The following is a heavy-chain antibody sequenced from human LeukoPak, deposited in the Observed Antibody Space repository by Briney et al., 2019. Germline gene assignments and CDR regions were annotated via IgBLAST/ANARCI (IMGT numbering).Heavy chain of an antibody. V-gene: IGHV3-48*03. CDR2: ISGGASTV. Sequence: HPGGSLRLSCAASGFTFSSYEMNWVRQAPGKGLEWVSYISGGASTVYYADSVKGRFAISRDNAQNSLYLQMNGLRAEDTAVYYCARARRGYLDLWGRGTLVTVSS. CDR1: GFTFSSYE. CDR3: ARARRGYLDL. J-gene: IGHJ2*01.